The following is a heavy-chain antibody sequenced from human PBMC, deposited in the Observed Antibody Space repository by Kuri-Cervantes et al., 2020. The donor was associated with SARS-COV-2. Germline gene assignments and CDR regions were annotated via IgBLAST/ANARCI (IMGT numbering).Heavy chain of an antibody. CDR1: GFTFSDYY. Sequence: GGSLRLSCAASGFTFSDYYMSWIRRAPGKGLEWVSYISSSSSYIYYADSVKGRFTISRDNAKNSLYLQMNSLRAEDTAVYYCARGGLGGQLVDGMDVWGQGTTVTVSS. CDR2: ISSSSSYI. CDR3: ARGGLGGQLVDGMDV. D-gene: IGHD6-6*01. V-gene: IGHV3-11*06. J-gene: IGHJ6*02.